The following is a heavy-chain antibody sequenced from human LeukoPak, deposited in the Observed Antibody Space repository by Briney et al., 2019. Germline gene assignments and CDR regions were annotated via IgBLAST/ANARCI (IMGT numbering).Heavy chain of an antibody. Sequence: SETLSLTCTVSGGSISSSSYYWGWIRQPPGKGLEWIGSIYYSGSTYYNPSLKSRVTISVDTSKNQFSLKLSSVTAADTAVYYCARQQVYYYGSGGFDPWGQGTLVTVSS. CDR1: GGSISSSSYY. CDR2: IYYSGST. CDR3: ARQQVYYYGSGGFDP. V-gene: IGHV4-39*07. J-gene: IGHJ5*02. D-gene: IGHD3-10*01.